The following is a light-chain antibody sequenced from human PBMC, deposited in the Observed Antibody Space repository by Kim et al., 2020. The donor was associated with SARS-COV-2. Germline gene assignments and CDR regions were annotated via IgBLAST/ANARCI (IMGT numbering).Light chain of an antibody. CDR1: SGRIVSDF. J-gene: IGLJ3*02. V-gene: IGLV6-57*01. CDR3: QSYDDNIWV. CDR2: EDH. Sequence: VKTVIIRGTRSSGRIVSDFVQWFQQRPGSSPTTVIYEDHKRPSGVPDRFSGSVDSSSNSASLTISGLRTDDEADYYCQSYDDNIWVFGGGTQLTVL.